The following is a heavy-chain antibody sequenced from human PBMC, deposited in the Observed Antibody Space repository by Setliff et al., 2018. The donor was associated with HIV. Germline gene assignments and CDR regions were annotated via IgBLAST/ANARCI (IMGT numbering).Heavy chain of an antibody. V-gene: IGHV3-33*01. CDR2: LWYDGGKK. CDR3: ARGRPTGYFDC. Sequence: GGSLRLSCEGSGFTLSVYGMHWVRQAPGKGLEWVAVLWYDGGKKHYADSLKGRFTISRDDSKNTLYLQMNSLRGEDTAVYYCARGRPTGYFDCWGQGTLVTVSS. J-gene: IGHJ4*02. D-gene: IGHD1-1*01. CDR1: GFTLSVYG.